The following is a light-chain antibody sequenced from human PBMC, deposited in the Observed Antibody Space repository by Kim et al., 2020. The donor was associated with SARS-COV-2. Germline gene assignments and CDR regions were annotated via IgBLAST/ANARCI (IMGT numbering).Light chain of an antibody. V-gene: IGKV2-24*01. CDR3: MQATHFPLT. J-gene: IGKJ2*01. Sequence: QPAAISCSSSQSLVHSEGDTCLSWLKQRPGQPPRLLIYRISYRHSGVPDRFSGSGAGTNFTLKISRVEAEDVGVYYCMQATHFPLTFGQGTKLEI. CDR1: QSLVHSEGDTC. CDR2: RIS.